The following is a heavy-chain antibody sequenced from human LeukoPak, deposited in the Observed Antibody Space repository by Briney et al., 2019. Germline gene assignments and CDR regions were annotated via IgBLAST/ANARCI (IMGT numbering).Heavy chain of an antibody. D-gene: IGHD3-9*01. CDR2: ISSSNSYI. CDR3: AKDTSTGYYSDAFDI. V-gene: IGHV3-21*01. J-gene: IGHJ3*02. Sequence: GGSLRLSCAASGFTFSIYTMNWVRQAPGKGLEWVSSISSSNSYIYYADSVKGRFTISRDNSKNTLYLQMNTLRAEDTALYYCAKDTSTGYYSDAFDIWGQGTKVTVSA. CDR1: GFTFSIYT.